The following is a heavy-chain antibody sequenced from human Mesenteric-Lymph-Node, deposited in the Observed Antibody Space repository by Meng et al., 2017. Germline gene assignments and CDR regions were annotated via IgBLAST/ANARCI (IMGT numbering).Heavy chain of an antibody. CDR1: GFTFSDST. D-gene: IGHD4-17*01. V-gene: IGHV3-73*01. CDR2: IRSKANTYAT. CDR3: TRHRDGEYGLSGGGDY. J-gene: IGHJ4*02. Sequence: GGSLRLSCAASGFTFSDSTMHWVRQASGKGLEWVGHIRSKANTYATAYAASVKGRFTISRDDSKNTAYLQMDSLKTEDTAVYYCTRHRDGEYGLSGGGDYWGQGTLVTVSS.